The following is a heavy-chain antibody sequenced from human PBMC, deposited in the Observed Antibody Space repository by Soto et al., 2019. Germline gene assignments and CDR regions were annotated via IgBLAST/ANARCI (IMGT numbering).Heavy chain of an antibody. D-gene: IGHD3-10*01. CDR3: ARDRNYYGSGSYYNEERYYYYGMDV. V-gene: IGHV1-69*13. CDR2: IIPIFGTA. Sequence: SVKVSCKASGGTFSSYAISWVRQAPGQGLEWMGGIIPIFGTANYAQKFQGRVAITADESTSTAYMELSSLRSEDTAVYYCARDRNYYGSGSYYNEERYYYYGMDVWGQGTTVTVSS. CDR1: GGTFSSYA. J-gene: IGHJ6*02.